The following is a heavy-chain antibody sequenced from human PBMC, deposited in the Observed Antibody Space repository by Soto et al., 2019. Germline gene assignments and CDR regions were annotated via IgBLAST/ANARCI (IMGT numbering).Heavy chain of an antibody. CDR2: IKAGNGNT. D-gene: IGHD3-3*01. J-gene: IGHJ4*02. V-gene: IGHV1-3*01. CDR3: ASSLAGRFLEWPMDY. CDR1: GYTFTSYA. Sequence: ASVKVSCKASGYTFTSYAMHWVRQAPGQRLEWMGWIKAGNGNTKYSQKFQGRVTITRDTSASTAYMELSSLRSEDTAVYYCASSLAGRFLEWPMDYWGQGTLVTVS.